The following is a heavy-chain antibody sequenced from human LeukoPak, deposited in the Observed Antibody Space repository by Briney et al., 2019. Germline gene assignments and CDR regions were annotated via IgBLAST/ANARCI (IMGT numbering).Heavy chain of an antibody. CDR3: ARDLSGYYDY. V-gene: IGHV3-74*01. J-gene: IGHJ4*02. CDR1: GFTLSNYW. CDR2: ISDHGSIT. D-gene: IGHD3-10*01. Sequence: PGGSLRLSCAASGFTLSNYWMHWVRQAPGKGLVRVSRISDHGSITNFADSVKGRFTISRDTAKNTLYLEMNSLRAEDTAVYYCARDLSGYYDYWGQGTLVTVSS.